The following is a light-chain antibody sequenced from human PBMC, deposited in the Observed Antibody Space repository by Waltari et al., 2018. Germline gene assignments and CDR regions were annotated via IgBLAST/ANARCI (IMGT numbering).Light chain of an antibody. CDR1: QTIDNY. CDR3: QQYNIYSPQA. V-gene: IGKV1-5*01. CDR2: DAS. J-gene: IGKJ1*01. Sequence: GDRVTITCRASQTIDNYLAWYQQKPGEAPKVMIYDASTLETGVPSRFSGSGFGTDFSLTISSLQPDDFATYWCQQYNIYSPQAFGQGTKVEVK.